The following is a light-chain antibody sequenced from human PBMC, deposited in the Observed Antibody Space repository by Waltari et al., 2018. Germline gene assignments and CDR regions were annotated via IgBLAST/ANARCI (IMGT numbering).Light chain of an antibody. CDR3: ETWDSNTHRV. J-gene: IGLJ2*01. CDR2: LEGSGSY. CDR1: SGHSSYI. V-gene: IGLV4-60*03. Sequence: QPVLTQSSSASASLGSSVKLTCTLSSGHSSYIIAWHQQQPGKAPRYLMKLEGSGSYNKGSGVPDRFSGSSSGADRYLTISNLQSEDEADYYWETWDSNTHRVFGGGTKLTVL.